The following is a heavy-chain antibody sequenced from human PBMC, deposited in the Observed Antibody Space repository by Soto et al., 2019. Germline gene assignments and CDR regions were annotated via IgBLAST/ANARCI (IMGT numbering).Heavy chain of an antibody. V-gene: IGHV3-11*01. D-gene: IGHD1-1*01. CDR1: GFIFSDYY. CDR3: ARDLQGNHFDY. J-gene: IGHJ4*02. CDR2: ISSSGRTI. Sequence: GGSLRLSCAASGFIFSDYYMSWIRQAPGKGLEWVSYISSSGRTIYYADSVKGRFTISRDNAKNSLYLQMNSLRAEDTAVYYCARDLQGNHFDYWGQGTLVTVSS.